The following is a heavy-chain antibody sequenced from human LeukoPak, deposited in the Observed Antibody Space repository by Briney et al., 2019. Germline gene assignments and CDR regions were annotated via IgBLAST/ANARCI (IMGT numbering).Heavy chain of an antibody. CDR1: GFTFSSYS. V-gene: IGHV3-33*08. CDR3: ARLRGVGGYYFDY. Sequence: GGSLRLSCAASGFTFSSYSMHWVRQAPGKGLEWVAVIWYDGSNKYYADSVKGRFTISRDNSKNTLYLQMNSLRAEDTAVYYCARLRGVGGYYFDYWGQGTLVTVSS. J-gene: IGHJ4*02. CDR2: IWYDGSNK. D-gene: IGHD3-10*01.